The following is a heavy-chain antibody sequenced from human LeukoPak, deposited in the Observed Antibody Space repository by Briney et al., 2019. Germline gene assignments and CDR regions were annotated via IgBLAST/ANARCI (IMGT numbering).Heavy chain of an antibody. Sequence: SETLSLTCAVYGGSFSDHYWSWIRQSPEKGLEWIGEINHSGSTNDNPSLKGRVSISVATSKNQFSLKMNSVSAADTAVYFCARRTTIRYYFDFWGQGGLVTVSS. CDR3: ARRTTIRYYFDF. CDR2: INHSGST. D-gene: IGHD5-24*01. CDR1: GGSFSDHY. J-gene: IGHJ4*02. V-gene: IGHV4-34*01.